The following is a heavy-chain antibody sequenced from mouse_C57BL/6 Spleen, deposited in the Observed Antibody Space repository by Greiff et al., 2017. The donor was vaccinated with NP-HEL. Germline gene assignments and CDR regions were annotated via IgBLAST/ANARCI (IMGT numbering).Heavy chain of an antibody. CDR2: INPSNGGT. CDR3: AKGGTLYYDYDRDSYYYAMDY. D-gene: IGHD2-4*01. V-gene: IGHV1-53*01. J-gene: IGHJ4*01. Sequence: QVQLKQPGTELVKPGASVKLSCKASGYTFTSYWMHWVKQRPGQGLEWIGNINPSNGGTNYNEKFKSKATLTVDKSSSTAYMQLSSLTSEDSAVYYCAKGGTLYYDYDRDSYYYAMDYWGQGTSVTVSS. CDR1: GYTFTSYW.